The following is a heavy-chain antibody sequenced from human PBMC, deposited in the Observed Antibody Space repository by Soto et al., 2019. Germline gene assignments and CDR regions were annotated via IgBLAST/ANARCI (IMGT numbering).Heavy chain of an antibody. Sequence: EVQLVESGGGLVQPGGSLRLSCAASGFTFGSYWMSWVRQXPXXXLEWLATIKMDASEKKYVDSVKGRFTMSRDNAKNSLYLXMDSLRAXDXAXXXXAXXXXXGSXASVXHYLDYWGHGTLVTVSS. V-gene: IGHV3-7*01. CDR1: GFTFGSYW. J-gene: IGHJ4*01. CDR3: AXXXXXGSXASVXHYLDY. CDR2: IKMDASEK.